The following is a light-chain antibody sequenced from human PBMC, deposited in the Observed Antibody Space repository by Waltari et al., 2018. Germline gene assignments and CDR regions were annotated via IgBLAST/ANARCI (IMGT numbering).Light chain of an antibody. CDR3: SSYTSSITVM. V-gene: IGLV2-14*01. CDR1: SSDVGAYDF. J-gene: IGLJ3*02. CDR2: DVS. Sequence: QSALTQPASVSGSPGQSITISCTGTSSDVGAYDFVPWYQQHPGKAPKLMMYDVSNRPSGVSNRFSGSKSGNTASLTISGLQAEDEADYYCSSYTSSITVMFGGGTKVTVL.